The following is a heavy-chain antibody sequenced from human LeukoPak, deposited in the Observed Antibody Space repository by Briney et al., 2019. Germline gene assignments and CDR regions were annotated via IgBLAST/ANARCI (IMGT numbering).Heavy chain of an antibody. CDR3: ARVGTTVTKEDYFDY. CDR2: IKQDGSEK. Sequence: GGSPRLSCAASGFTFSSYAMSWVRQAPGKGLEWVANIKQDGSEKYYVDSVKGRFTISRDNAKNSLYLQMNSLRAEDTAVYYCARVGTTVTKEDYFDYWGQGTLVTVSS. V-gene: IGHV3-7*01. J-gene: IGHJ4*02. CDR1: GFTFSSYA. D-gene: IGHD4-17*01.